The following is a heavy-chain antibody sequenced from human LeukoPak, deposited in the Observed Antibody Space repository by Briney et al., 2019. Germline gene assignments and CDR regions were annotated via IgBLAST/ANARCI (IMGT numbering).Heavy chain of an antibody. CDR1: GYTFTSYG. D-gene: IGHD3-22*01. J-gene: IGHJ4*02. Sequence: ASVKVSCKASGYTFTSYGISWVRQAPGQGLEWMGWISAYNGNTNYAQKLQGRVTITADESTSTAYMELSSLRSEDTAVYYCARDRYYDSSGYYTFGNYWGQGTLVTVSS. CDR2: ISAYNGNT. CDR3: ARDRYYDSSGYYTFGNY. V-gene: IGHV1-18*01.